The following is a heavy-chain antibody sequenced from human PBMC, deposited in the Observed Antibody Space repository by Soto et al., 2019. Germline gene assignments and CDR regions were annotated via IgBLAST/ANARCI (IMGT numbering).Heavy chain of an antibody. CDR1: GGTFSNYT. Sequence: QVQLVQSGAEVKKPGSSVKVSCKASGGTFSNYTITWVRQAPGQGLEWMGRLIPILGLANYAQKFRGRVTITADKSTTTAYMELRSLRSEDTAIYYCARFKLGEDYWGQGTLVTVSS. CDR2: LIPILGLA. D-gene: IGHD3-16*01. CDR3: ARFKLGEDY. V-gene: IGHV1-69*02. J-gene: IGHJ4*02.